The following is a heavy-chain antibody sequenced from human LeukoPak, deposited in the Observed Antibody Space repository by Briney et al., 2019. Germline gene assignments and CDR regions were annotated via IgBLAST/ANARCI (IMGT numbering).Heavy chain of an antibody. CDR2: IYYGGST. J-gene: IGHJ3*02. D-gene: IGHD2/OR15-2a*01. CDR3: ARSGGSGRASGTTLGAFDI. V-gene: IGHV4-59*01. CDR1: GGSISSYY. Sequence: SETLSLTCTVSGGSISSYYWSWIRQPPGKGLEWIGYIYYGGSTNYNPSLKSRVTISVDTSKNQFSLKLTSVTAADTAVYYCARSGGSGRASGTTLGAFDIWGQGTMVTVSS.